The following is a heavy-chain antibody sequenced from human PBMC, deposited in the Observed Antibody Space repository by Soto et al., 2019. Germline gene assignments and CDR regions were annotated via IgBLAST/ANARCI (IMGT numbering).Heavy chain of an antibody. D-gene: IGHD3-3*01. CDR2: IYYSGST. Sequence: PSETLSLTCTVSGGSVSSGSYYWSWIRQPPGKGLEWIGYIYYSGSTNCNPSLKSRVTISVDTSKNQFSLKLSSVTAADTAVYYCARSDFWSGSNNFDYWGQGTLVTVSS. J-gene: IGHJ4*02. V-gene: IGHV4-61*01. CDR3: ARSDFWSGSNNFDY. CDR1: GGSVSSGSYY.